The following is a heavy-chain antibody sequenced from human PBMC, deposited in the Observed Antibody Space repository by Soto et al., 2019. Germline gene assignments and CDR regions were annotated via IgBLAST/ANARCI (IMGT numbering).Heavy chain of an antibody. CDR1: GYSFSSYW. CDR2: IDPSDSYT. J-gene: IGHJ4*02. D-gene: IGHD2-2*01. CDR3: ARQGSRDGHNYDF. Sequence: GESLKLSCKASGYSFSSYWINWVRQMPGKGLEWMGRIDPSDSYTNYSPSFQGHVSISADKSISTAYLQWSSLKASDTAMYYCARQGSRDGHNYDFWGQGTVVTVSS. V-gene: IGHV5-10-1*01.